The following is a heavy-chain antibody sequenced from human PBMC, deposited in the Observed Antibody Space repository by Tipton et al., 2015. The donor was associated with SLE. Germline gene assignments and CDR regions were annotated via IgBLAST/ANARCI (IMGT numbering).Heavy chain of an antibody. CDR3: ARQDGRVFYDSDEGAFDI. Sequence: GSLRLSCAVSGGSISSNKWWSWVRQAPGKGLEWIGEIYHSGSTNYNPSLKSRVTISVDKSKNQFSLRLSSVTAADTAVYYCARQDGRVFYDSDEGAFDIWGQGTMITVSS. CDR1: GGSISSNKW. V-gene: IGHV4-4*02. CDR2: IYHSGST. D-gene: IGHD3-22*01. J-gene: IGHJ3*02.